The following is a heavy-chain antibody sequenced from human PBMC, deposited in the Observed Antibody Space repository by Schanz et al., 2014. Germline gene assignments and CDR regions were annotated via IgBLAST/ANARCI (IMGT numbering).Heavy chain of an antibody. D-gene: IGHD3-10*01. V-gene: IGHV1-3*01. CDR2: INVGNGNM. J-gene: IGHJ6*02. Sequence: QVQLVQSGAEVKKPGASVKVSCRASGYPFTSDDITWVRQAPGQGLEWMGWINVGNGNMKYSQKFQGRVTITRDTSASTAYMELRNLRSDDTAVYYCARAKRFGDMDVWGQGTTXTVSS. CDR1: GYPFTSDD. CDR3: ARAKRFGDMDV.